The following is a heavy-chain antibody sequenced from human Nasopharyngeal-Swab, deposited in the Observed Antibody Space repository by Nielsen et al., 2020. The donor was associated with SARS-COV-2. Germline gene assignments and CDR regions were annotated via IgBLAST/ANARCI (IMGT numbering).Heavy chain of an antibody. J-gene: IGHJ6*02. CDR1: GGNFSSYA. D-gene: IGHD2-15*01. CDR3: ARDGGIVVVVAATPFYYYGMDV. V-gene: IGHV1-69*13. Sequence: SVKVSCKASGGNFSSYAISWVRQAPGQGLEWMGGIIPIFGTANYAQKFQGRVTITADESTSTAYMELSSLRSEDTAVYYCARDGGIVVVVAATPFYYYGMDVWGQGTTVTVSS. CDR2: IIPIFGTA.